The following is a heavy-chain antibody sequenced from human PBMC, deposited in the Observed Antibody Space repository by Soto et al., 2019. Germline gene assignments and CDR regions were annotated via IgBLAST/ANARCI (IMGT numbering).Heavy chain of an antibody. Sequence: SVTLSLTCTVSGVSISSYYWIWLRQPPGKGLEWIGYIYNSGSTNYNPSLKSRVTISVDTSKNQFSLKLSSVTAADTAVYYCARGSTGYSSSWYRYWGQGTLVTVSS. D-gene: IGHD6-13*01. V-gene: IGHV4-59*08. CDR3: ARGSTGYSSSWYRY. J-gene: IGHJ4*02. CDR1: GVSISSYY. CDR2: IYNSGST.